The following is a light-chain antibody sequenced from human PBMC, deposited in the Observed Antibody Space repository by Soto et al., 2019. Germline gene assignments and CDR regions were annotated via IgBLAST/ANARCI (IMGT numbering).Light chain of an antibody. J-gene: IGKJ1*01. CDR3: KQSYSPLCT. CDR2: AAS. CDR1: QSISSY. Sequence: DIQMTQSPSSLSASVGDRVTITCRASQSISSYLNWYQQKPGKAPKLLIYAASSLQSGVPSRFSGSGSGTDFTLTISRLQPEDFATYYCKQSYSPLCTFGKGTKVEIK. V-gene: IGKV1-39*01.